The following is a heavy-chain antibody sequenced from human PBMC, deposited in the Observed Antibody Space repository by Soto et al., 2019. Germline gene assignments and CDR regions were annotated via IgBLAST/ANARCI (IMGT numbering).Heavy chain of an antibody. CDR2: IYYSGST. V-gene: IGHV4-39*01. Sequence: SETLSLTCTVSGGSISSSSYYWGWIRQPPGKGLEWIGSIYYSGSTYYNPSLKSRVTISVDTSKNQFSLKLSSVTAADTAVYYCARLYIAAQNWFDPWGQGTLVTVSS. CDR3: ARLYIAAQNWFDP. CDR1: GGSISSSSYY. J-gene: IGHJ5*02. D-gene: IGHD6-13*01.